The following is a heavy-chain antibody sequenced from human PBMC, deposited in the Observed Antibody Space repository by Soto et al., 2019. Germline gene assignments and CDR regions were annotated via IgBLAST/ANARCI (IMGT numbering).Heavy chain of an antibody. CDR2: ISGSGGRT. V-gene: IGHV3-23*01. CDR3: AKGLYSYDSSGHDY. CDR1: GFAFSSHA. Sequence: GGSLRLSCAASGFAFSSHAMNWVRQAPGKGLEWVSGISGSGGRTYYADSVKGRFTISRDNSKNTLDLQMNSLRAEDTAVYYCAKGLYSYDSSGHDYWGPGTLVTVSS. J-gene: IGHJ4*02. D-gene: IGHD3-22*01.